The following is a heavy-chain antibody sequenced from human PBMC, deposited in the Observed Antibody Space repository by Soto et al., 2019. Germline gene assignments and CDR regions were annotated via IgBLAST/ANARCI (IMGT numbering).Heavy chain of an antibody. Sequence: SVKVSCKASGGTFSSYAISWVRQAPGQGLEWMGGIIPIFGTANYAQKFQGRVTITADESTSTAYMELSSLRSEDTAVYSCSRGVVVAATRAYYYYYYGMDGWGHGTTVTVSS. CDR1: GGTFSSYA. CDR2: IIPIFGTA. J-gene: IGHJ6*02. D-gene: IGHD2-15*01. CDR3: SRGVVVAATRAYYYYYYGMDG. V-gene: IGHV1-69*13.